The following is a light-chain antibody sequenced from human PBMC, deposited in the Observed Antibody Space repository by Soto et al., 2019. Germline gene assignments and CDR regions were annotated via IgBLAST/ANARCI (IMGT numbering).Light chain of an antibody. Sequence: DIQMTQSPSSLSASVGERVTITCQASQDIKNYLNWYQQKSGKAPKLLIYDASDLETGVPSRFSGSGSGTDFTFTISSLQPEDIATYYCQQYDNLPLTFGPGTKVDI. CDR1: QDIKNY. CDR3: QQYDNLPLT. V-gene: IGKV1-33*01. CDR2: DAS. J-gene: IGKJ3*01.